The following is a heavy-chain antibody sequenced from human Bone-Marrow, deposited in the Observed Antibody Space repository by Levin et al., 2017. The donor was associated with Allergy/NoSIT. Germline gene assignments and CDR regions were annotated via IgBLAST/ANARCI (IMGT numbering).Heavy chain of an antibody. CDR1: GVTFGSHA. CDR3: SAFLATNALFTWFDS. J-gene: IGHJ5*01. V-gene: IGHV3-30*04. D-gene: IGHD2-21*01. Sequence: GESLKISCAVSGVTFGSHAFHWVRQAPGQGLQWVALISYDGENIYYAESVEGRFTISRDNSKDTVFLQMDSLRTEDTVVYFCSAFLATNALFTWFDSWGQGVRVTVSS. CDR2: ISYDGENI.